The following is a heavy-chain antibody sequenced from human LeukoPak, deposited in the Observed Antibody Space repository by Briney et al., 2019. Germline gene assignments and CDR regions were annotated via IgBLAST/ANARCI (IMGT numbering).Heavy chain of an antibody. CDR2: ISWNSGSI. D-gene: IGHD1-1*01. Sequence: GGSLRLSCAASGFTFDDYAMHWVRQAPGKGLEWVSGISWNSGSIGYADSVKGRFTISRDNAKNSLYLQMNSLRAEDTALYYCAKGSGLERMYYWGQGTLVTVSS. J-gene: IGHJ4*02. CDR3: AKGSGLERMYY. CDR1: GFTFDDYA. V-gene: IGHV3-9*01.